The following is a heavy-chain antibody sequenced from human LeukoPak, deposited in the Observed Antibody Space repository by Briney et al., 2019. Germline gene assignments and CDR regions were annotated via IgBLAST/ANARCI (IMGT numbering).Heavy chain of an antibody. CDR2: IYTSGST. V-gene: IGHV4-61*02. D-gene: IGHD6-13*01. Sequence: SQTLSLTCTVSGGSISSGSYYWSWIRQPAGKGLEWIGRIYTSGSTNYNPSLKSRVTISVDTSKNQFSLKLSSVTAADTAVYYCASLIAAAGHYDFQHWGQGTLVTVSS. CDR3: ASLIAAAGHYDFQH. CDR1: GGSISSGSYY. J-gene: IGHJ1*01.